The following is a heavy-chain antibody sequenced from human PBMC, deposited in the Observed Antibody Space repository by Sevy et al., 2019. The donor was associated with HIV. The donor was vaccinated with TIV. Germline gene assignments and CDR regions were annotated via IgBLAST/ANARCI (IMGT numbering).Heavy chain of an antibody. V-gene: IGHV3-33*01. J-gene: IGHJ6*02. Sequence: GGSRRLSCAASGFIFSNHGMHWVRQAPGKGLEWVARIWYDGSDTYYGESVKGRFTISRDNSKNTVDLQMNSLRVEDTAVYYCARDVDSNYDGIDAWGQGTTVTVSS. CDR1: GFIFSNHG. CDR3: ARDVDSNYDGIDA. D-gene: IGHD4-4*01. CDR2: IWYDGSDT.